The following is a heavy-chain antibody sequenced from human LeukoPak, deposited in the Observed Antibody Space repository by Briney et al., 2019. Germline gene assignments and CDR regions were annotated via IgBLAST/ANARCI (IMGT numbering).Heavy chain of an antibody. CDR3: ARDLSSGWCDY. Sequence: PSETLSLTCTVSGGSISSYYWSWIRQPAAKELEWIGRIYTSGSTNYNPSLNSRVTMSVDTSKNQFSPKLSSVTAADTAVYYCARDLSSGWCDYWGQGTLVTVSS. CDR2: IYTSGST. D-gene: IGHD6-19*01. CDR1: GGSISSYY. V-gene: IGHV4-4*07. J-gene: IGHJ4*02.